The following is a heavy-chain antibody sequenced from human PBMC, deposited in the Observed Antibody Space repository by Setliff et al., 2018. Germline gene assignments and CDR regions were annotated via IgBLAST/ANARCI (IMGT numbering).Heavy chain of an antibody. CDR1: GGSITSGNNY. Sequence: SETLSLTCTVSGGSITSGNNYWSWIRQPAGKGLEWIGSIYYSGSTYYNPSLKSRVTISVDTSKNQFSLKLSSVTAADTAVYYCARELVVPAALQYYYYYYGMDVWGQGTAVTVSS. J-gene: IGHJ6*02. CDR3: ARELVVPAALQYYYYYYGMDV. D-gene: IGHD2-2*01. V-gene: IGHV4-39*02. CDR2: IYYSGST.